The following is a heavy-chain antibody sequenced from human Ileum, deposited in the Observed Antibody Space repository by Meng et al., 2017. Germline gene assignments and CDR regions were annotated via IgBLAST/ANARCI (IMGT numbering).Heavy chain of an antibody. J-gene: IGHJ2*01. Sequence: QVQLVQSGAEVRKPGASVKVSCKASGYTFTNYAVHWVRQAPGQRLEWMGWINAGNGNTKFSQKFQGRVTITRDTSASTAYMELSSLRSEDTAVYYCAREMTKVTNLWGRGTLVTVSS. CDR3: AREMTKVTNL. CDR1: GYTFTNYA. D-gene: IGHD4-17*01. CDR2: INAGNGNT. V-gene: IGHV1-3*01.